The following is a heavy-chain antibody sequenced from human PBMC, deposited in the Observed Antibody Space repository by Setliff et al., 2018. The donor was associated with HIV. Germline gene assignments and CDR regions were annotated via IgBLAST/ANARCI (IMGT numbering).Heavy chain of an antibody. J-gene: IGHJ6*03. Sequence: PPGSLKISCKGSGYSFTSYWIGWVRQMPGKGLEWMGIIYPGDSDTRYSPSFQGQVTISADKSISTAYLQWSSLKASDTAMYYCARHPGSGDYYYYYMDVWGKGTTVTVSS. CDR3: ARHPGSGDYYYYYMDV. V-gene: IGHV5-51*01. CDR2: IYPGDSDT. D-gene: IGHD3-10*01. CDR1: GYSFTSYW.